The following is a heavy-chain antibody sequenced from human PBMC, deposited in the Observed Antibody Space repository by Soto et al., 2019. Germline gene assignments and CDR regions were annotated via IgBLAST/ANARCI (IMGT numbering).Heavy chain of an antibody. V-gene: IGHV3-30-3*01. D-gene: IGHD1-1*01. CDR3: ARGSYNWNDFPFDH. CDR2: ISSDETNK. J-gene: IGHJ4*02. CDR1: GYRFNAYT. Sequence: QVQLVESGGGVVQPGGSLRLSCAASGYRFNAYTIHWVRQAPGRGLEWVALISSDETNKFYTDSVRGRFTISRDDSEKTLLLQMNSLRPEDTAVYYCARGSYNWNDFPFDHWGQGTLVTVSS.